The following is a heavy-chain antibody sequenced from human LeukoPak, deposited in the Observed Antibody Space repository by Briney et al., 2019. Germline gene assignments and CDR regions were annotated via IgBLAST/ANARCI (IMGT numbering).Heavy chain of an antibody. CDR3: ARPFYDSSGYYHFDY. CDR2: IYPGDSDT. Sequence: GESLKISCKGSGYSFTNYWIGWVRQMPGKGLEWMGIIYPGDSDTRYSPSFQGQVTISADKSISTAYLQWSSLKASDTAMYYCARPFYDSSGYYHFDYWGQGTLVTVSS. CDR1: GYSFTNYW. V-gene: IGHV5-51*01. J-gene: IGHJ4*02. D-gene: IGHD3-22*01.